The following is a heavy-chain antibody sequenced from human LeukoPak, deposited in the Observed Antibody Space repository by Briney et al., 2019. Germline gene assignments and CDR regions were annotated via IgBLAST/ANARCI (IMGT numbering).Heavy chain of an antibody. CDR2: ISSGHTIV. Sequence: PGGSLRLSCAASGFTFTYYWMNWVRQAPGKGLEWVSSISSGHTIVYYADSVQGRFTISRDNVKNSVFLQKNSLRVEDTAVYYCARGDSKSFDIWGRGTMVTVSS. CDR1: GFTFTYYW. J-gene: IGHJ3*02. CDR3: ARGDSKSFDI. V-gene: IGHV3-48*04. D-gene: IGHD5-18*01.